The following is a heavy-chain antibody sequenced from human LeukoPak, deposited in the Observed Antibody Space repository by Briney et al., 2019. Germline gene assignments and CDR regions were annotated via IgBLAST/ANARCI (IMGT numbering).Heavy chain of an antibody. CDR1: GFSFSSSG. V-gene: IGHV3-30*02. CDR3: AKVGGAFYSSNRYFDY. J-gene: IGHJ4*02. D-gene: IGHD6-13*01. Sequence: GGSLRLSCAASGFSFSSSGMHWVRQAPGKGLEWLTFIWFDGSQTYYADSVKGRFTISRDNSKNTLYLQMNSLRAEDTAVYYCAKVGGAFYSSNRYFDYWGQGTLVTVSS. CDR2: IWFDGSQT.